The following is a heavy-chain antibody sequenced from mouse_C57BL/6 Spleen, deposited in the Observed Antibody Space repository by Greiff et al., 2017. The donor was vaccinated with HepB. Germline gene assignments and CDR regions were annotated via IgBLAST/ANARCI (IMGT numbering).Heavy chain of an antibody. J-gene: IGHJ3*01. Sequence: QVQLKQPGAELVRPGTSVKLSCKASGYTFTSYWMHWVKQRPGQGLEWIGVIDPSDSYTNYNQKFKGKATLTVDTSSSTAYMQLSSLTSEDSAVYYCARSGQLSPWFAYWGQGTLVTVSA. CDR3: ARSGQLSPWFAY. CDR1: GYTFTSYW. D-gene: IGHD3-2*02. CDR2: IDPSDSYT. V-gene: IGHV1-59*01.